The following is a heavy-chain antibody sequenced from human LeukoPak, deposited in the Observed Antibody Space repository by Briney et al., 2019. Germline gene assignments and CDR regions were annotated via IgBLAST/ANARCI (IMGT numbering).Heavy chain of an antibody. CDR1: GFTFSSYS. Sequence: GGSLRLSCAASGFTFSSYSMNWVRQAPGKGLEWVSSISSSSSYIYYADSVKGRFTISRDNAKNSLYLQMNSLRAEDTAVYYCARDGGESSGWSLTLYMDVWGKGTTVTISS. CDR2: ISSSSSYI. CDR3: ARDGGESSGWSLTLYMDV. J-gene: IGHJ6*03. D-gene: IGHD6-19*01. V-gene: IGHV3-21*01.